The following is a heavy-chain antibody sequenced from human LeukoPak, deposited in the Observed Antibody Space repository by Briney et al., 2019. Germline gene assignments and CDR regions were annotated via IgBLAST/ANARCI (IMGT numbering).Heavy chain of an antibody. CDR1: GFTFSSYG. D-gene: IGHD6-19*01. J-gene: IGHJ4*02. CDR3: AASGWYTGVAIDY. Sequence: PGGSLRLSCAASGFTFSSYGMRWVRQAPGKGLEWVAFIRYDGSNKYYADSVKGRFTISRDNSKNTLYLQMNSLRAEDTAVYYCAASGWYTGVAIDYWGQGTLVTVSS. CDR2: IRYDGSNK. V-gene: IGHV3-30*02.